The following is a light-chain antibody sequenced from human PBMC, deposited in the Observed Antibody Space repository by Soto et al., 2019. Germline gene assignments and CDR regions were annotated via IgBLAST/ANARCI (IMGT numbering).Light chain of an antibody. CDR2: LNSDGSH. J-gene: IGLJ3*02. V-gene: IGLV4-69*01. Sequence: QLVLTQSPSASASLGASVKLTCTLSSGHSSYAIAWHQQQPEKGPRYLMNLNSDGSHSKGDVIPDRFSGSSSGAERYLTIASLQSEDEADYYCQTWGTGIFRAFGGGTKLTVL. CDR3: QTWGTGIFRA. CDR1: SGHSSYA.